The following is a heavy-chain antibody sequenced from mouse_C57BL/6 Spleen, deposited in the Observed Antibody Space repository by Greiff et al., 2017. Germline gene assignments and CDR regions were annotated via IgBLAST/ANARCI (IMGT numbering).Heavy chain of an antibody. D-gene: IGHD2-5*01. CDR3: ASYSNSYYYAMDY. CDR2: IDPSDSYT. J-gene: IGHJ4*01. CDR1: GYTFTSYW. Sequence: QVQLQQSGAELVKPGASVKLSCKASGYTFTSYWMQWVKQRPGQGLEWIGEIDPSDSYTNYNQKFKGKATLTVDTSSSTAYMQLSSLTSEDSAVYYCASYSNSYYYAMDYWGQGTSVTVSS. V-gene: IGHV1-50*01.